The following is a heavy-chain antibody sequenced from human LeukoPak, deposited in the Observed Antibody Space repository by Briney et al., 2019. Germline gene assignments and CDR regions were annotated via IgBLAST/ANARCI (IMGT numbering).Heavy chain of an antibody. V-gene: IGHV3-23*01. CDR2: ISGSGGNT. Sequence: GGSLRLSCAASGFTFNNYIMKWVRHAPGKGLEWLSSISGSGGNTYYADSVKGRFTISRDYSKNTLYLQMNSLRTEETAVYYCAKGRAMVRGTFDPWGQGTLVTVSS. CDR1: GFTFNNYI. D-gene: IGHD3-10*01. CDR3: AKGRAMVRGTFDP. J-gene: IGHJ5*02.